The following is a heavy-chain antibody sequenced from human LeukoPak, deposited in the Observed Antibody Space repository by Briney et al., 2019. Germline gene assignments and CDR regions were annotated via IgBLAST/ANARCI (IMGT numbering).Heavy chain of an antibody. V-gene: IGHV1-46*01. CDR2: INPSGDFT. D-gene: IGHD4-17*01. Sequence: GASVKVSCKASGYTFTSYDINWVRQAPGQGLEWMGIINPSGDFTSYAQKFQGRVTMTKDTSTSTVYMELSSLRSGDTAVFYCARDAMTSVTTSPYYFDYWGQGTLVTVSS. CDR1: GYTFTSYD. CDR3: ARDAMTSVTTSPYYFDY. J-gene: IGHJ4*02.